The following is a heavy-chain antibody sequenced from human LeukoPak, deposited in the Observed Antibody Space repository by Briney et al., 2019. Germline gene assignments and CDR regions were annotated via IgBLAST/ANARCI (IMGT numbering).Heavy chain of an antibody. CDR2: IKQDGSEK. D-gene: IGHD5-12*01. CDR3: ARAAGYSGYDLFDY. CDR1: GFTFSSYW. V-gene: IGHV3-7*03. Sequence: GGSLRLSCAASGFTFSSYWMSWVRQAPGKGLEWVANIKQDGSEKYYVDSVKGRFTISRDNAKNSLYLQMNSLRAEDTAVYYCARAAGYSGYDLFDYWGQGTLVTVSS. J-gene: IGHJ4*02.